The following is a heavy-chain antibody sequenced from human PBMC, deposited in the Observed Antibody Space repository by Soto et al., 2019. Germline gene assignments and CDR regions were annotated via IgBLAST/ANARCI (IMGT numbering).Heavy chain of an antibody. CDR1: GFTVRSIY. CDR3: VRPLGRADGMDV. J-gene: IGHJ6*01. CDR2: MYSFGEI. D-gene: IGHD7-27*01. Sequence: VQVVERGGGLIQPGGSLRLSCAVRGFTVRSIYTSWVRQAPGQGLELVALMYSFGEIFYADSVKGRFRFSRDDSKNSLVLEMTCLRVEATAVYYCVRPLGRADGMDVWGQGTPVTVSS. V-gene: IGHV3-53*01.